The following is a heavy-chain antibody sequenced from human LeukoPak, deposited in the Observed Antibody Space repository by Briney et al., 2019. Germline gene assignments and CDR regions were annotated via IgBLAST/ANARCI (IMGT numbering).Heavy chain of an antibody. CDR1: GGSITINGYY. J-gene: IGHJ4*02. CDR2: IFHNGKA. D-gene: IGHD3-22*01. Sequence: SETLSLTCTVSGGSITINGYYWTWIRRHPGKGLEWIEYIFHNGKAYYNPSLKSRATISVDTSKNQFSLSLRSVTAADTAFYYCAKYSSGYYYGLNWGQGALVSVAS. CDR3: AKYSSGYYYGLN. V-gene: IGHV4-31*03.